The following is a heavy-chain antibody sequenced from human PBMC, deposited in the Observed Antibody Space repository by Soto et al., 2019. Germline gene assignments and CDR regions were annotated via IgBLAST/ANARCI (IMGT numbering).Heavy chain of an antibody. J-gene: IGHJ4*02. V-gene: IGHV3-33*01. D-gene: IGHD2-15*01. CDR1: GSIFSGYG. CDR3: ARDGSGGTVVRGFCDY. CDR2: IWYDGSNK. Sequence: QKYLVESGGGVVQPGGSLRLSCVASGSIFSGYGMHWVRQAPGKGLEWVAVIWYDGSNKYYADSVKGRFTISRDNSKNMLYLQRDSLRAEDTAVYYCARDGSGGTVVRGFCDYWGQGTLVTVSS.